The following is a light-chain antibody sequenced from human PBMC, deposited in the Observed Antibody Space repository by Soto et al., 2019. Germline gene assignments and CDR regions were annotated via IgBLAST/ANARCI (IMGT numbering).Light chain of an antibody. CDR3: QHSYWRT. V-gene: IGKV1-39*01. Sequence: DIQMTQSPSSLSASVGDRVTITCRASQSISSYLNWYQQKPGKAPKLLIYAASSLQSGVPSRFSGSGSGTDFTLSISRPQDEEFATYYCQHSYWRTFGQGTKVEIK. CDR1: QSISSY. CDR2: AAS. J-gene: IGKJ1*01.